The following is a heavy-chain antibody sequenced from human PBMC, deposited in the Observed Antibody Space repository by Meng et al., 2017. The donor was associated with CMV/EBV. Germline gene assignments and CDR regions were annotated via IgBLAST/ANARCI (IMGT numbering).Heavy chain of an antibody. CDR2: INHSGST. CDR1: GGSFSGYY. V-gene: IGHV4-34*01. Sequence: QVQLRQWGAGLLKPSETLSPTCVVYGGSFSGYYWSWIRQPPGKGLEWIGEINHSGSTNYNPSLKSRVTISVDTSKNQFSLKLSSVTAADTAVYYCARGSRRLPRFNWFDPWGQGTLVTVSS. CDR3: ARGSRRLPRFNWFDP. J-gene: IGHJ5*02. D-gene: IGHD3-3*01.